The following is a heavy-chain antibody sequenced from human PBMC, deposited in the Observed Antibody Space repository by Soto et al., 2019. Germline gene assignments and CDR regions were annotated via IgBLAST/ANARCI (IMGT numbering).Heavy chain of an antibody. CDR3: ARGLGGRMDD. V-gene: IGHV1-69*08. Sequence: QVQLVQSGAEVKKPGSSVRVSCEASGTLFSSYTISWVRQAPGQGLEWMGRIIPILGETNSAQKFQGRVTLTADKSTNTAYMELNSLRLEDTALYYCARGLGGRMDDWGQGTTVTVSS. CDR1: GTLFSSYT. CDR2: IIPILGET. J-gene: IGHJ6*02. D-gene: IGHD3-16*01.